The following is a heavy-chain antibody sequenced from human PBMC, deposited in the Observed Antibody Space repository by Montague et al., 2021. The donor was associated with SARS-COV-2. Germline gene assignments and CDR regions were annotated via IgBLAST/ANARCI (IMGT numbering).Heavy chain of an antibody. Sequence: SLRLYCAASGFTFSKFGMNWVRQAPGKGLEWVSTIDPAGGATYYADSVRARFAISRDNSKTILSLQMDSLTADDTAVYYCASSNFFAYWGQGTLITDSS. V-gene: IGHV3-23*01. D-gene: IGHD6-6*01. CDR2: IDPAGGAT. CDR3: ASSNFFAY. CDR1: GFTFSKFG. J-gene: IGHJ4*02.